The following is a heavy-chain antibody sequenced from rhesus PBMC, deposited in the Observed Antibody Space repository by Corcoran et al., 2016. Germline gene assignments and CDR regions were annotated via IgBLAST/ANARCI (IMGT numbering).Heavy chain of an antibody. J-gene: IGHJ4*01. V-gene: IGHV4-122*02. D-gene: IGHD6-31*01. CDR1: GYSIRGYY. CDR2: ITYSGST. Sequence: QVQLQESGPGLVKPSETLSLTCAVSGYSIRGYYWSWIRQAPGKGLEWIGYITYSGSTSYTQSLKSRGTSSRDTSKNQFSLNLSAVTAADTAVYYCARDLYSSGWNNFDYWGQGVLVTVSS. CDR3: ARDLYSSGWNNFDY.